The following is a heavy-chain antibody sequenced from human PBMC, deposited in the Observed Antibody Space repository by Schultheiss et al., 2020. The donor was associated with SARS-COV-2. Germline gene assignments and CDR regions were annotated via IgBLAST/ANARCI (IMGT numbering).Heavy chain of an antibody. CDR2: IYYSGST. CDR3: ARGGSSWYTYYFDY. J-gene: IGHJ4*02. D-gene: IGHD6-13*01. V-gene: IGHV4-59*08. Sequence: GSLRLSCTVSGGSISSYYWSWIRQPPGKGLEWIGYIYYSGSTYYNPSLKSRVTISVDTSKNQFSLKLSSVTAADTAVYYCARGGSSWYTYYFDYWGQGTLVTVSS. CDR1: GGSISSYY.